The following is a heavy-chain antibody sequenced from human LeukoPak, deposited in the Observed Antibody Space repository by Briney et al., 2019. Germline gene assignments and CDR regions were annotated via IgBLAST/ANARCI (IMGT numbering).Heavy chain of an antibody. V-gene: IGHV3-53*01. CDR2: IYSAGAT. CDR1: GFTVSDNY. CDR3: ARIEWERLGRAFDI. Sequence: QSGGPLRLSCAASGFTVSDNYMTWVRQAPGKGLEWVSSIYSAGATHYAESVKGRFTISRDNSKNTLYLQMNSLRAEDMAVYYCARIEWERLGRAFDIWGQGTMVTVSS. D-gene: IGHD1-26*01. J-gene: IGHJ3*02.